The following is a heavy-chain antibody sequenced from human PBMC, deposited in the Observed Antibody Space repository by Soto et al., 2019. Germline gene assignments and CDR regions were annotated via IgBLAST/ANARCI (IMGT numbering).Heavy chain of an antibody. CDR1: GGSISSSSYY. D-gene: IGHD3-3*01. CDR2: IYYSGST. V-gene: IGHV4-39*01. CDR3: ARHTARITIFGVVIGLFDY. Sequence: QLQLQESGPGLVKPSETLSLTCTVSGGSISSSSYYWGWIRQPPGKGLEWIGSIYYSGSTYYNPSLRSRVTISVDTSKNQFSLKLSSVTAADTAVYYCARHTARITIFGVVIGLFDYWGQGTLVTVSS. J-gene: IGHJ4*02.